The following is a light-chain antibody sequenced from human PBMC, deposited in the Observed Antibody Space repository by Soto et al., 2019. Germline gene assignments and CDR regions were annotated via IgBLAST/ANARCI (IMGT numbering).Light chain of an antibody. CDR1: QCVSDY. CDR3: QQYNNWPPIT. Sequence: IVLTQSPATLAWSPGERATLSCRASQCVSDYLAWYQQKPAQAPRLVIYDASNRAPGIPARFSGSGSGTEFTLTISSLQSEDFAVYYCQQYNNWPPITFGQGTRLEIK. V-gene: IGKV3-11*01. J-gene: IGKJ5*01. CDR2: DAS.